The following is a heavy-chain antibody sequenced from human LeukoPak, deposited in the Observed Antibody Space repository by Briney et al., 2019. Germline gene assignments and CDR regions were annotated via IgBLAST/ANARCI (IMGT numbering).Heavy chain of an antibody. J-gene: IGHJ3*02. CDR1: GYTFTGYY. Sequence: GASVKVSCKASGYTFTGYYMRWVRQAPGQGLEWMGGINPNGGVTNYAQNFHGRVTMTRDSSIRTAYMDLGRLRSDDTAEYCLSKSWLGLLPLDAFDRWGQGTKVTVSS. V-gene: IGHV1-2*02. CDR2: INPNGGVT. D-gene: IGHD3-22*01. CDR3: SKSWLGLLPLDAFDR.